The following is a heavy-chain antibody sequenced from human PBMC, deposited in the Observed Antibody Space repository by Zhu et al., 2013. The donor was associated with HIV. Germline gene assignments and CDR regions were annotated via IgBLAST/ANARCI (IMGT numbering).Heavy chain of an antibody. CDR3: ARDKSYYDTIRYWYFDL. V-gene: IGHV4-59*02. CDR2: IYYNGRT. Sequence: QVQLQESGPGLVKPSETLSLTCTVSGGSVSSYYWSWIRQAPGRGLEWIGYIYYNGRTNYNPSLRNRVSMSVDTSKNQLSLKLASVTAADTAIYFCARDKSYYDTIRYWYFDLWGQGSLVTVSS. D-gene: IGHD3-22*01. J-gene: IGHJ2*01. CDR1: GGSVSSYY.